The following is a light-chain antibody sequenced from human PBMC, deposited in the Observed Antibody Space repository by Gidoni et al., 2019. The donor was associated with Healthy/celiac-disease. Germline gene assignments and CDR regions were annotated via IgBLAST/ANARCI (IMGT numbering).Light chain of an antibody. Sequence: IVLTQSPGPLSLSPGERATLSCMASQSVSSSYLAWYQQKPGQAPRLLIYGSSSRATGIPDRFSGRGSGTDFTLTISRLEPEDFAVYYCQQYGSSPEKYTFGQXTKLEIK. CDR3: QQYGSSPEKYT. CDR2: GSS. CDR1: QSVSSSY. V-gene: IGKV3-20*01. J-gene: IGKJ2*01.